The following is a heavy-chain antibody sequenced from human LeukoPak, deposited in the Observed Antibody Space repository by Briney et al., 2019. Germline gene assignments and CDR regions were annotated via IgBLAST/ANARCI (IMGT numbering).Heavy chain of an antibody. V-gene: IGHV4-61*02. Sequence: PSETLSLTCTVSGGSISSGSYYWSWIRQPAGKGLEWIVRIYTSGSTNYNPSLKSRVTIAVDTSKNQFSLKLSSVTAADTAVYYCARESVYYDILTGLYYYYYMDVWGKGTTVTISS. D-gene: IGHD3-9*01. CDR2: IYTSGST. CDR3: ARESVYYDILTGLYYYYYMDV. CDR1: GGSISSGSYY. J-gene: IGHJ6*03.